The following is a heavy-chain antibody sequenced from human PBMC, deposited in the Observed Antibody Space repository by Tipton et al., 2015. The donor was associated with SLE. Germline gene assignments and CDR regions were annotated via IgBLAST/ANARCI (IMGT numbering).Heavy chain of an antibody. CDR3: ARVKGDDILTGDGFDP. V-gene: IGHV3-11*04. J-gene: IGHJ5*02. Sequence: SLRLSCAASGFTFSDYYMSWIRQAPGKGLEWVSYISGSGSTIYYADSVKGRFTISRDNAKNSLYLQMNSLRAEDTAVYYCARVKGDDILTGDGFDPWGQGTLVTVSS. D-gene: IGHD3-9*01. CDR1: GFTFSDYY. CDR2: ISGSGSTI.